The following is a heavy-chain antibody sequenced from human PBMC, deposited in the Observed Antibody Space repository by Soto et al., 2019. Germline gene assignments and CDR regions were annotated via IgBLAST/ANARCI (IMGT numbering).Heavy chain of an antibody. CDR1: GGSISTYF. Sequence: SETLSLTCSVSGGSISTYFWSWIRQPPGKGLEWIAYIHHSGRTNYNPSLKSRVTISVDTSKNQFSLKLSSVTAADTAVYYCARLYGLDAFDIWGQGTMVTVSS. CDR3: ARLYGLDAFDI. J-gene: IGHJ3*02. D-gene: IGHD3-16*02. CDR2: IHHSGRT. V-gene: IGHV4-59*08.